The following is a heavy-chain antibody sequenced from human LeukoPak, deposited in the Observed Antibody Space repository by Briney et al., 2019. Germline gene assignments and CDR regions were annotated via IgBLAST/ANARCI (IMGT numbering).Heavy chain of an antibody. CDR3: AKDINPQQLVPYY. J-gene: IGHJ4*02. Sequence: GGSLRLSCAASGFTFDDYAMHWVRQAPGKGLEWVSGISWNSVSIGYADSVKGRFTISRDNAKNSLYLQMNSLRAEDTALYYCAKDINPQQLVPYYWGQGTLVTVSS. V-gene: IGHV3-9*01. CDR2: ISWNSVSI. D-gene: IGHD6-13*01. CDR1: GFTFDDYA.